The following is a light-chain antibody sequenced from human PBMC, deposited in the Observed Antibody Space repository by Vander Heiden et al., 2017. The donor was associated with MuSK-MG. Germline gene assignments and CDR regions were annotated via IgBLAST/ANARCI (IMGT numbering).Light chain of an antibody. CDR2: DAS. CDR1: QSVNSA. CDR3: HHRCNWAIT. J-gene: IGKJ5*01. V-gene: IGKV3-11*01. Sequence: EIVLTQSPATLSLYPGERATIWCRASQSVNSALAWYQQKSAKPPRLLIYDASNTATGIPARFRGAGSGTDFALTITSVEPEDFAVYYCHHRCNWAITFGQGTLVEIK.